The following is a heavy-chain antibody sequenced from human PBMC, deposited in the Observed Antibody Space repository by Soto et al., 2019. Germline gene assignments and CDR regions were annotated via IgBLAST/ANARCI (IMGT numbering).Heavy chain of an antibody. D-gene: IGHD2-21*02. J-gene: IGHJ6*02. V-gene: IGHV3-43*01. Sequence: GGSLRLSCAASGFTFSSYTMHWVRQAPGKGLEWVSLISWDGGSTYYADSVKGRFTISRDNSKNSLYLQMNSLRTEDTASYYCAKDKGGATARFYYYYGMDVWGQGTTVTVSS. CDR2: ISWDGGST. CDR1: GFTFSSYT. CDR3: AKDKGGATARFYYYYGMDV.